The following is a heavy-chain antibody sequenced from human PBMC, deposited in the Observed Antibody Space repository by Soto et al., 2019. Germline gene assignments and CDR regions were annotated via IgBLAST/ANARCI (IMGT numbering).Heavy chain of an antibody. CDR3: ARVSSSWASQMYYFDY. CDR2: INPNSGGT. D-gene: IGHD6-13*01. CDR1: GYTFTGYY. J-gene: IGHJ4*02. Sequence: ASVKVSCKASGYTFTGYYMHWVRQAPGQGLEWMGWINPNSGGTNYAQKFQGWVTMTRDTSISTAYMELSRLRSDDTAVYYCARVSSSWASQMYYFDYWGQGTLVTVSS. V-gene: IGHV1-2*04.